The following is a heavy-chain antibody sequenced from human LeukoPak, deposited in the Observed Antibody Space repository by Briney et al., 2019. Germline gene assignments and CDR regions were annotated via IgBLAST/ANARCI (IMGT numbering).Heavy chain of an antibody. Sequence: GGSLRLSCAASGFTFSSYWMTWVRQAPGKGLAWVAKIKQDGSAKYYMDSVKGRFTISRDNAKNSLYLQMNSLGAEDTAVYYCARVNPLMAPGAFDIWGQGTMVAVSS. CDR1: GFTFSSYW. V-gene: IGHV3-7*01. J-gene: IGHJ3*02. CDR3: ARVNPLMAPGAFDI. CDR2: IKQDGSAK. D-gene: IGHD2-8*01.